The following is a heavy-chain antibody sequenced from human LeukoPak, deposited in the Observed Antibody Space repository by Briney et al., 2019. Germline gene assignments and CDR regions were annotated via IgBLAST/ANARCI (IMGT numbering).Heavy chain of an antibody. D-gene: IGHD4/OR15-4a*01. CDR2: IYYSGDT. CDR1: DGSISGYS. Sequence: SETLSLTCTVSDGSISGYSWSWIRQPPGKGLEWIGYIYYSGDTNYNPSLKNRVTLSVDTSRNQLSLQPSSVTTADTAVYYCVRGPYGASISKWFDPWGQGTLVIVSS. J-gene: IGHJ5*02. CDR3: VRGPYGASISKWFDP. V-gene: IGHV4-59*01.